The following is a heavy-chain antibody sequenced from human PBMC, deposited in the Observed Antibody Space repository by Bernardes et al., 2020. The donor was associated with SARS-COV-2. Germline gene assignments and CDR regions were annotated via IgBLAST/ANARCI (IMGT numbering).Heavy chain of an antibody. D-gene: IGHD6-13*01. J-gene: IGHJ6*03. CDR2: ISAYNGNT. V-gene: IGHV1-18*01. CDR3: ARESSSWAGHYYYYYMDV. Sequence: ASVKVSCKASGYTFTSYGISWVRQAPGQGLEWMGWISAYNGNTNYAQKLQGRVTMTTDTSTSTAYMELRSLRSDDTAVYYCARESSSWAGHYYYYYMDVWGKGTTVTVSS. CDR1: GYTFTSYG.